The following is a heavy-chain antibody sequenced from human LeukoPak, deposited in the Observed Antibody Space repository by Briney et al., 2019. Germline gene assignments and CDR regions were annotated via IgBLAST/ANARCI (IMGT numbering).Heavy chain of an antibody. J-gene: IGHJ4*02. D-gene: IGHD1-26*01. V-gene: IGHV4-34*01. Sequence: PSETLSLTCAVYGGSFSGYYWSWIRQPPGKGLEWIGEINHSGSTNYNPSLKSRVTISVDTSKNQFSLKLSSVTAADTAVYYCARVVVGVTLLLDYWGQGTLVTVSS. CDR2: INHSGST. CDR1: GGSFSGYY. CDR3: ARVVVGVTLLLDY.